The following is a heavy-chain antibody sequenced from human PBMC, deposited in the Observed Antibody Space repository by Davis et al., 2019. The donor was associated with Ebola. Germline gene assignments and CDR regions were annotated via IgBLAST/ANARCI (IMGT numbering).Heavy chain of an antibody. V-gene: IGHV3-21*01. CDR3: ARDFGYYDSSGYYYWYYGMDV. CDR1: GFTFSSYS. Sequence: GGSLRLSCAASGFTFSSYSMNWVRQAPGKGLEWVSSISSSSIYIYYADSVKGRFTISRDNAKNSLYLQMNSLRAEDTAVYYCARDFGYYDSSGYYYWYYGMDVWGQGTTVTVSS. J-gene: IGHJ6*02. D-gene: IGHD3-22*01. CDR2: ISSSSIYI.